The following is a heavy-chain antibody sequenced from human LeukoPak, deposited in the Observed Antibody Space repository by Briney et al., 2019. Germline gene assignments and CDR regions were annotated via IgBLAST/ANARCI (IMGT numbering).Heavy chain of an antibody. CDR3: ARVYSIRSFDY. CDR2: INPNSGDT. J-gene: IGHJ4*02. CDR1: GYTFTGYY. V-gene: IGHV1-2*02. D-gene: IGHD2-15*01. Sequence: ASVKVSCKASGYTFTGYYMHWVRQAPGQGLEWMGWINPNSGDTNYVQKFQGRVTMTRDTSINTAYMELTRLTSDDTAVYYCARVYSIRSFDYWGQGTLVTVSS.